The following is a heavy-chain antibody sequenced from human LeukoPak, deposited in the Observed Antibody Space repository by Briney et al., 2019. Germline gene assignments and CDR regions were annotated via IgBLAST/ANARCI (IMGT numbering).Heavy chain of an antibody. V-gene: IGHV3-43D*03. CDR3: AKDRDSSDWGVFDY. CDR1: GSTFDNYA. CDR2: ISWDGGST. D-gene: IGHD6-19*01. J-gene: IGHJ4*02. Sequence: SGRSLRPSCAAAGSTFDNYAMHSVRQAPGKGLEWVSLISWDGGSTYYADSVKGRSTISRDNSKNSLYLQMNSLRAEDTALYYCAKDRDSSDWGVFDYWGQGTLVTVSS.